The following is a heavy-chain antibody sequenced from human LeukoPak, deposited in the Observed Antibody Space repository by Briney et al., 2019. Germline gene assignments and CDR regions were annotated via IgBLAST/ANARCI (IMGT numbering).Heavy chain of an antibody. J-gene: IGHJ4*02. CDR1: GGSISSHF. CDR3: ARSSLNSYIRTDHGYYFDY. Sequence: SETLSLTCSVSGGSISSHFWNWIRQPPVKGLEWIGYVSYSGSLNYNPSLRSRGTISIDTSHNRFSLKLISVTAADTAVYYCARSSLNSYIRTDHGYYFDYWGQGALVTVSS. D-gene: IGHD2-8*02. V-gene: IGHV4-59*08. CDR2: VSYSGSL.